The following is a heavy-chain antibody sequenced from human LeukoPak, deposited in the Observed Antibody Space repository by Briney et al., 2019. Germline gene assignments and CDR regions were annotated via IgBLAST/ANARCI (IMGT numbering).Heavy chain of an antibody. V-gene: IGHV4-34*01. CDR1: GGSFSGYY. CDR3: ARTLHCSGGSCYFGDFDY. D-gene: IGHD2-15*01. CDR2: INHSGST. Sequence: SETLSLTCAVYGGSFSGYYWSWIRQPPGKGLEWIGEINHSGSTNYNQSLKSRVTISVDTSKNQFSLKLSSVTAADTAVYYCARTLHCSGGSCYFGDFDYWGQGTLVTVSS. J-gene: IGHJ4*02.